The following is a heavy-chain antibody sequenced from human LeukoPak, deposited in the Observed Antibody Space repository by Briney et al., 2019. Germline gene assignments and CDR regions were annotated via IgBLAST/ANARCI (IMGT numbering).Heavy chain of an antibody. Sequence: ASVKVSCKASGYTFTSYYMHWVRQAPGQGLEWMGWINPNSGGTNYAQKFQGRVTMTRDTSISTAYMELSRLRSDDTAVYYCARGGSSEFGDALDYMDVWGKGTTVTISS. J-gene: IGHJ6*03. CDR3: ARGGSSEFGDALDYMDV. D-gene: IGHD2-15*01. CDR2: INPNSGGT. V-gene: IGHV1-2*02. CDR1: GYTFTSYY.